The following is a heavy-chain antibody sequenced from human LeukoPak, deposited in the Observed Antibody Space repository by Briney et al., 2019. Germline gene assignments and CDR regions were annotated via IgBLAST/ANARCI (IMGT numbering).Heavy chain of an antibody. D-gene: IGHD6-13*01. J-gene: IGHJ4*02. CDR2: IYYSGST. CDR3: ATVAVRSTSWYVNY. V-gene: IGHV4-59*01. CDR1: GGSISSYY. Sequence: PSETLSLTCTVSGGSISSYYWSWIRQPPGKGLEWIGYIYYSGSTNYNPSLKSRVTISVDTSKNQFSLKLSSVTAADTAVYYCATVAVRSTSWYVNYWGQGTLVTVSS.